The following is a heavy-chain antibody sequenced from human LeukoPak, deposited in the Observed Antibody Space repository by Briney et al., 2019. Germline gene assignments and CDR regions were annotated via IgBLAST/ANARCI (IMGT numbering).Heavy chain of an antibody. CDR3: ARGPMGYCSSSSCHFDY. D-gene: IGHD2-2*01. Sequence: GGSLRLSCAASGFTLSRYWMSWVRQAPGKGLEGVANIKKDGSEKYYVDSVKGRFTISRDNAKDFLYLQMNSLRAEDTAVYYCARGPMGYCSSSSCHFDYWGQGTLVTVSS. CDR2: IKKDGSEK. CDR1: GFTLSRYW. J-gene: IGHJ4*02. V-gene: IGHV3-7*01.